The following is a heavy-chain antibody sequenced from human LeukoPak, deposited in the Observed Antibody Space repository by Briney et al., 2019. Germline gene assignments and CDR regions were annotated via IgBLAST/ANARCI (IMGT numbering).Heavy chain of an antibody. Sequence: PSETLSLTCTVSGGSISSGNYFWGWIRQPPGKGPEWIGSIYYSGSTYYNPSLKSRVTISVDTSKNQFSLKLSAVTAADTAAYYCARAGYSTTWRPGNFDHWGQGSLVTVSS. CDR3: ARAGYSTTWRPGNFDH. CDR2: IYYSGST. V-gene: IGHV4-39*07. D-gene: IGHD6-13*01. CDR1: GGSISSGNYF. J-gene: IGHJ4*02.